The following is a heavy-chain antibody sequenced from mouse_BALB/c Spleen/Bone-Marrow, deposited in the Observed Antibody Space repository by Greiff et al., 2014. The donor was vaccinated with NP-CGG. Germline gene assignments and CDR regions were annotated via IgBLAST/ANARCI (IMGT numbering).Heavy chain of an antibody. J-gene: IGHJ2*01. CDR3: AREGAFYGNPFDF. Sequence: VQLQQSGAEVMKSGASVKIPCRATGYRFSSFWIEWIKQKPGHGLEWIGKILPGSGSTNYNEKFKGKATLSADTSSNTAYMQLSSRTSEDSAVYFCAREGAFYGNPFDFWDQGTTPAAS. CDR2: ILPGSGST. D-gene: IGHD2-10*01. CDR1: GYRFSSFW. V-gene: IGHV1-9*01.